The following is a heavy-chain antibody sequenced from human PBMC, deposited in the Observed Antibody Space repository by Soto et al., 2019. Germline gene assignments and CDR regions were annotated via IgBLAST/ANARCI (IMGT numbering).Heavy chain of an antibody. Sequence: QVQLVQSGAEVKKPGASVRVSCKASGYALSSYHMHWVRQAPGQGLEWMGIINPSGVTTAYAQKFQGRVTVTRDTSTSTVYMDLSGLRSEDTAVYYCARALPRSSGYSYGALDYWGQGTLVTVS. CDR3: ARALPRSSGYSYGALDY. CDR1: GYALSSYH. CDR2: INPSGVTT. J-gene: IGHJ4*02. D-gene: IGHD5-18*01. V-gene: IGHV1-46*01.